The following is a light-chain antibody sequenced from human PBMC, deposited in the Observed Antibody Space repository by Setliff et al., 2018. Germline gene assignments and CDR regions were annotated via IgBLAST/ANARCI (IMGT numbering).Light chain of an antibody. CDR3: SSYAGSNHFV. J-gene: IGLJ1*01. Sequence: QSVLTQPPSASGSPGQSVTISCTGTSNDVSGYNYVSWYQQHPGKAPQLMIYDVSKRPSGVPDRFSGSKSGNTASLTVSGLQAEDEADYYCSSYAGSNHFVFGTGTKSPS. V-gene: IGLV2-8*01. CDR1: SNDVSGYNY. CDR2: DVS.